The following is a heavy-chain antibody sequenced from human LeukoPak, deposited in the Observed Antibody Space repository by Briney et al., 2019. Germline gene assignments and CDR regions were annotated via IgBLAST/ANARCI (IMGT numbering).Heavy chain of an antibody. V-gene: IGHV1-2*07. CDR2: INPNTGGT. D-gene: IGHD3-10*01. Sequence: ASVKVSCKASGYTFTGYYIHWVRQAPGQGLEWMGWINPNTGGTDYAHKFQGKVTLTRDTSISTAYMEMRRLRSGDTAFYYCAKDYYGSGSYCDHWGQGALVSVSS. CDR1: GYTFTGYY. CDR3: AKDYYGSGSYCDH. J-gene: IGHJ4*02.